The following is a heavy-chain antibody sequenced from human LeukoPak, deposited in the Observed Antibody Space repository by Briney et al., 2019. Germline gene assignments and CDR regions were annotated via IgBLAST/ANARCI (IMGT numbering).Heavy chain of an antibody. D-gene: IGHD2-2*01. CDR2: IYYSGST. V-gene: IGHV4-39*01. Sequence: SETLSLTCTVSGGSISSSSYYWGWIRQPPGKGLEWIGSIYYSGSTYYNPSLKSRVTISVDTSKNQFSLKLSSVTAADTAVYYCARLVYQLLLCYFGYWGQGTLVTVSS. CDR3: ARLVYQLLLCYFGY. CDR1: GGSISSSSYY. J-gene: IGHJ4*02.